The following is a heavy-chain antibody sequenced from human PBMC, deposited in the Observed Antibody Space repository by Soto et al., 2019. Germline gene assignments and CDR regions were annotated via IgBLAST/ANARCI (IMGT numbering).Heavy chain of an antibody. CDR3: AGSGSYRYYGMDV. CDR2: INSDGSST. Sequence: EVQLVESGGGLVQPGGSLRLSCAASGFTFSSYWMHWVRQAPGKGLVWVSRINSDGSSTSYADSVKGRFTISRDNAKNTLYLQMNGLRAEDTAVYYCAGSGSYRYYGMDVWGQGTTVTVSS. J-gene: IGHJ6*02. V-gene: IGHV3-74*01. D-gene: IGHD3-10*01. CDR1: GFTFSSYW.